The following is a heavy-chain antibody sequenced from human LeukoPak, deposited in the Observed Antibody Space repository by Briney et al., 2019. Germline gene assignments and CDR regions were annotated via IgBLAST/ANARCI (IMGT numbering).Heavy chain of an antibody. Sequence: GGSLRLSCAASGFTFSSYEMNWVRQAPGKGLEWVSYISSSGSTIYYADSVKGRFTISRDNSKNTLYLQMNSLRAEDTAVYYCARYYYDSSGYYYGLDYWGQGTLVTVSS. CDR1: GFTFSSYE. V-gene: IGHV3-48*03. D-gene: IGHD3-22*01. J-gene: IGHJ4*02. CDR3: ARYYYDSSGYYYGLDY. CDR2: ISSSGSTI.